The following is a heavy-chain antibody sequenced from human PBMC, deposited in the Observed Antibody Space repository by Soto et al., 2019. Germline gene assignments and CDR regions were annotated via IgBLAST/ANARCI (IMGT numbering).Heavy chain of an antibody. CDR2: IIPIFGTA. J-gene: IGHJ4*01. CDR3: ASPRAPGYCSGGSCYPPYYFDY. Sequence: SVKVSCKASGGTFSSYAISWVRQAPGQGLEWMGGIIPIFGTANYAQKLQGRVTITADESTSTAYMELSSLRSEDTAVYYCASPRAPGYCSGGSCYPPYYFDYWG. CDR1: GGTFSSYA. V-gene: IGHV1-69*13. D-gene: IGHD2-15*01.